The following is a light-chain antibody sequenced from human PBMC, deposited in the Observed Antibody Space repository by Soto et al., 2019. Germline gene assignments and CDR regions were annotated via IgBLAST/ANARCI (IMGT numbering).Light chain of an antibody. CDR3: QHYNSYSIT. CDR2: HGS. CDR1: QSISSW. Sequence: DIQMTQSPSTLSASVGDRVTITFRTSQSISSWLAGYQQKQGKAPKLLLYHGSSLERGVPSRFSGSGSGKYFPLTISSLQADHFATYYCQHYNSYSITFGQGTRLEIK. J-gene: IGKJ5*01. V-gene: IGKV1-5*03.